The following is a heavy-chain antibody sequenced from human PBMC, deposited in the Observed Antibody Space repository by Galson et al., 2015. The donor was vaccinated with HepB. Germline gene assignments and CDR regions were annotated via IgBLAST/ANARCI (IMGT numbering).Heavy chain of an antibody. Sequence: SLRLSCAASGFTFSSYWMHWVRQAPGKGLVWVSRINSDGSSTSYADSVKGRFTISRDNAKNTLYLQMNSLRAEDTAVYYCAFWGYCSSTSCYYFDYWGQGTLVTVSS. J-gene: IGHJ4*02. CDR3: AFWGYCSSTSCYYFDY. D-gene: IGHD2-2*01. CDR1: GFTFSSYW. V-gene: IGHV3-74*01. CDR2: INSDGSST.